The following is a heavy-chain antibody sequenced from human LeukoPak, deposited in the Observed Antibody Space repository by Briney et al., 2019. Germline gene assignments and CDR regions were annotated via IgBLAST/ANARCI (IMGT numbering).Heavy chain of an antibody. CDR2: IYYSGST. J-gene: IGHJ4*02. D-gene: IGHD2-15*01. CDR3: ARDDMRRGFDY. Sequence: SETLSLTCTVSGGSISSSSYYWGWIRQPPGKGLEWIGSIYYSGSTYYNPSLKSRVTISVDTSKNQFSLKLSSVTAADTAVYYCARDDMRRGFDYWGQGTLVTVSS. CDR1: GGSISSSSYY. V-gene: IGHV4-39*07.